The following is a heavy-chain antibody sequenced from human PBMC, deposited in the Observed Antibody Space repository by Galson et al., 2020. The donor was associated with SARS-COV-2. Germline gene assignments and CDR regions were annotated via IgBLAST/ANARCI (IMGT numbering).Heavy chain of an antibody. V-gene: IGHV3-30*01. CDR2: ISYDGSNK. Sequence: GGSLRLSCAASGFTFSSYAMHWVRQAPGKGLEWVAVISYDGSNKYYADSVKGRFTISRDNSKNTLYLQMNSLRAEDTAVYYCARDWGRQMATIKYWGQGTLVTVSS. CDR1: GFTFSSYA. D-gene: IGHD5-12*01. CDR3: ARDWGRQMATIKY. J-gene: IGHJ4*02.